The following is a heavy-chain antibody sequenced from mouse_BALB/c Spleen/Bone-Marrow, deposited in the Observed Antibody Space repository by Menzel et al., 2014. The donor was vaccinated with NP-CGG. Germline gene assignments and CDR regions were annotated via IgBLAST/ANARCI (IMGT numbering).Heavy chain of an antibody. V-gene: IGHV1-80*01. CDR3: ARGLRAY. CDR1: GYAFSTHW. J-gene: IGHJ3*01. CDR2: VYPGDGDT. Sequence: VKVVESGAELVRPGSSVKISCKASGYAFSTHWMNWVKQRPGQGLEWIGQVYPGDGDTNYNGKFKGKATLTADKSSSTAYMQLSSLTSEDSAIYFCARGLRAYWGQGTLVTVSA.